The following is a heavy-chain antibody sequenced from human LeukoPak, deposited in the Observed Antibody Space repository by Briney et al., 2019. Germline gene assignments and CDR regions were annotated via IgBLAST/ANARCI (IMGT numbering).Heavy chain of an antibody. Sequence: GGSLRLSCAASGFTFSSYGMHWVRQAPGKGLEWVAVIWYDGSNKYYADSVKGRFTISRDNSKNTLYLQMNSLRAEDTAVYYCAKDGSPIAAAGLDYWGQGTLVTVSS. CDR1: GFTFSSYG. J-gene: IGHJ4*02. D-gene: IGHD6-13*01. CDR3: AKDGSPIAAAGLDY. V-gene: IGHV3-33*06. CDR2: IWYDGSNK.